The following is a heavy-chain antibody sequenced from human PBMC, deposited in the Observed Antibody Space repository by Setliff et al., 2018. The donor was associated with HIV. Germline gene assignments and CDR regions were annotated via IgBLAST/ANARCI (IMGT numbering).Heavy chain of an antibody. CDR3: ARDIVVTTVKNNWYFDL. D-gene: IGHD2-21*01. CDR2: INQDGSGK. CDR1: GLTFSSHG. J-gene: IGHJ2*01. V-gene: IGHV3-7*01. Sequence: GGSLRLSCAASGLTFSSHGMHWVRQAPGKGLEWVANINQDGSGKYYGDSVRDRFTISRDNAKNSLYLQMNSLGAEDTAVYYCARDIVVTTVKNNWYFDLWGRGTLVTVSS.